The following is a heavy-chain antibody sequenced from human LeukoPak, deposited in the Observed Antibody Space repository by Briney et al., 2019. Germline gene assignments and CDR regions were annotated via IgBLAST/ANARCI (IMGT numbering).Heavy chain of an antibody. CDR2: ISSSGSTI. CDR1: GFTFSSYE. CDR3: AKDGDTLTDYYVHEYDY. D-gene: IGHD3-9*01. J-gene: IGHJ4*02. Sequence: PGGSLRLSCAASGFTFSSYEMNWVRQAPGKGLEWVSYISSSGSTIYYADSVKGRFTISRDNSKNTLYLQMNSLRGEDTAVYYCAKDGDTLTDYYVHEYDYWGQGTLVTVSS. V-gene: IGHV3-48*03.